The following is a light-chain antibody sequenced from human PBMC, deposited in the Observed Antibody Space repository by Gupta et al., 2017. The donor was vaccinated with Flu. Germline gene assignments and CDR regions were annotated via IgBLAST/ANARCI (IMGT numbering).Light chain of an antibody. Sequence: QSALTQPASVSGSPGQSITISCTGTNSDVGGYHFVSWYQQHPGKAPKRMIYEVSNRPSWVSNRFSGSKSGNSASLTISGLQAEDEADYYCSSYTSSNTLVFGGGTKLTVL. CDR1: NSDVGGYHF. CDR3: SSYTSSNTLV. V-gene: IGLV2-14*01. J-gene: IGLJ3*02. CDR2: EVS.